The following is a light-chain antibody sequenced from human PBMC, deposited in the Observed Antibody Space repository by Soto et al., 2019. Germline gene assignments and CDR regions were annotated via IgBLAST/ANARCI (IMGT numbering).Light chain of an antibody. CDR3: QQYQKWPLT. V-gene: IGKV3-15*01. CDR1: QSVRSN. Sequence: EIVMTQSPATLSVSPGERATLSCRASQSVRSNLAWYQHKPGQAPRLLIYGASIRATGVPARFSGSGSGTEFTLTISSLQSEDFAVYYCQQYQKWPLTFGGGTKAEIK. CDR2: GAS. J-gene: IGKJ4*01.